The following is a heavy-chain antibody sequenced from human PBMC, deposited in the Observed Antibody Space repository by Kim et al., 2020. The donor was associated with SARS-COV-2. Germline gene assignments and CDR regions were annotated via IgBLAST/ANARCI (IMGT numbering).Heavy chain of an antibody. CDR2: IYYTGTT. V-gene: IGHV4-39*01. J-gene: IGHJ4*02. CDR3: ARHLGSGNYIRGIDY. Sequence: SETLSLTCTVSGGSGSFSISTFYWAWIRQPPGRGLEWIGSIYYTGTTFNNPSLKSRVTLSVDTSLNQFSLRLSSVTAAETALYYCARHLGSGNYIRGIDYWGQGNLVTVSS. D-gene: IGHD1-26*01. CDR1: GGSGSFSISTFY.